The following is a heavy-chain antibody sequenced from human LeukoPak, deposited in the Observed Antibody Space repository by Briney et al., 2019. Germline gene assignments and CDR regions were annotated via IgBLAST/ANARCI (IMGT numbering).Heavy chain of an antibody. CDR2: IYSGGST. CDR1: GFTVSSNY. CDR3: ARLSGYSKWFDP. J-gene: IGHJ5*02. Sequence: RGSLRLSCAASGFTVSSNYMSWVRQAPGKGLEWVSVIYSGGSTYYADSVKGRFTISRDNSKNTLYLQMNSLRAEDTAVYYCARLSGYSKWFDPWGQGTLVTVSS. D-gene: IGHD3-3*01. V-gene: IGHV3-66*02.